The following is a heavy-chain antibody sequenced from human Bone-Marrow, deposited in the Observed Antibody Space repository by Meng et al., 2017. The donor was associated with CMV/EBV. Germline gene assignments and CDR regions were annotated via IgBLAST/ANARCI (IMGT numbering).Heavy chain of an antibody. Sequence: GESLKISCAASGFTVSSNYMSWVRQAPGKGLEWVAVISYDGSNKYYADSVKGRFTISRDNSKNTLYLQMNSLRAEDTAVYYCARDQFYYGSGPLDYWGQGTLVTVSS. D-gene: IGHD3-10*01. CDR1: GFTVSSNY. J-gene: IGHJ4*02. V-gene: IGHV3-30*03. CDR3: ARDQFYYGSGPLDY. CDR2: ISYDGSNK.